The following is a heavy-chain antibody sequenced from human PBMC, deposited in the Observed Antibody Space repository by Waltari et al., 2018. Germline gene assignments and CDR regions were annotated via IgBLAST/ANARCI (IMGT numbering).Heavy chain of an antibody. J-gene: IGHJ4*02. Sequence: QVQLVQSGAEVKKPGSSVKVSCKASGGTFSSYAISWVRQAPGQGLEWMGIINPSGGSTSYAQKFQGRVTMTRDTSTSTVYMELSSLRSEDTAVYYCARDILTGYYIDYWGQGTLVTVSS. D-gene: IGHD3-9*01. CDR3: ARDILTGYYIDY. CDR1: GGTFSSYA. V-gene: IGHV1-46*01. CDR2: INPSGGST.